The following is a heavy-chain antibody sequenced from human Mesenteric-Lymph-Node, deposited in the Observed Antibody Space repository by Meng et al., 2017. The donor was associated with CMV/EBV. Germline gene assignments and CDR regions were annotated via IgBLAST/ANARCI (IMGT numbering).Heavy chain of an antibody. CDR2: INSDGSST. V-gene: IGHV3-74*01. CDR1: GFTFSSYW. J-gene: IGHJ4*02. Sequence: GGSLRLSCAASGFTFSSYWMHWVRQAPGKGLVWVSRINSDGSSTSYADSVKGRFTISRDNAKNTLHLQMNNLGAEDTAVYYCVRDPGTIFDVVNYHFDQWGQGTLVTVSS. D-gene: IGHD3-3*01. CDR3: VRDPGTIFDVVNYHFDQ.